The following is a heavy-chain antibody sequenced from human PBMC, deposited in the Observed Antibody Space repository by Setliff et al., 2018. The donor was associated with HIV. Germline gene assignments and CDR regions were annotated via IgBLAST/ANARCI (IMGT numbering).Heavy chain of an antibody. J-gene: IGHJ6*03. CDR2: IKQDGSEK. CDR3: ANSYSASGNYHYYDYLDV. D-gene: IGHD3-10*01. Sequence: GGSLRLSCAASGFTFSTYWMSWVRQAPGKGLEWVANIKQDGSEKYYVDSVKGRFTISRDNAKNTLYLQMNSLRIEDSGAYYCANSYSASGNYHYYDYLDVWGRGTTVTVSS. CDR1: GFTFSTYW. V-gene: IGHV3-7*01.